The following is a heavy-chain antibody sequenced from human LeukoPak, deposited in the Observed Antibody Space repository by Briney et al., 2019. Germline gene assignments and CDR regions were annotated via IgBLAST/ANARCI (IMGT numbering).Heavy chain of an antibody. J-gene: IGHJ4*02. CDR3: ARWVRYFYWLLWTGYFDY. D-gene: IGHD3-9*01. V-gene: IGHV4-34*01. CDR2: INHSGSI. CDR1: GGSFSGYY. Sequence: SETLSLTCAVYGGSFSGYYWSWIRQPPGKGLEWLGEINHSGSINYNPSLKSRVTISVDTSKNQFSLKLSSVTAANTAVYYCARWVRYFYWLLWTGYFDYWGQGTLVTVSS.